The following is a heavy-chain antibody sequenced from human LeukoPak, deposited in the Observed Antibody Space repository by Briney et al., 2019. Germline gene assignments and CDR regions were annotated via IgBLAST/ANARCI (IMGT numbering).Heavy chain of an antibody. Sequence: GGSLRLSCAASGFTFSSYGMHWVRQAPGKGLEWVAFIRYDGSNKYYADSVKGRFTISRDNSKNTLYLQMNSLRAEDTAVYYCAKAEEADYGDYVVYYYYYMDVWGKGTTVTVSS. CDR3: AKAEEADYGDYVVYYYYYMDV. J-gene: IGHJ6*03. D-gene: IGHD4-17*01. CDR2: IRYDGSNK. V-gene: IGHV3-30*02. CDR1: GFTFSSYG.